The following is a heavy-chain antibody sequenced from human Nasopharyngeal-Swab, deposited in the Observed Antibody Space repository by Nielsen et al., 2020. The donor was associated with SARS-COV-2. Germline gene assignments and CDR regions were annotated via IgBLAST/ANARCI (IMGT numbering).Heavy chain of an antibody. V-gene: IGHV3-21*01. J-gene: IGHJ4*02. Sequence: ESLKISCAASGFIFSSYSMNWVRQAPGKGLEWVSSISSSSSYIYYADSVKGRFTISRDNAKNSLYLQMNSLRAEDTAVYYCARERLGELFVDYWGQGTLVTVSS. CDR1: GFIFSSYS. CDR2: ISSSSSYI. D-gene: IGHD3-16*01. CDR3: ARERLGELFVDY.